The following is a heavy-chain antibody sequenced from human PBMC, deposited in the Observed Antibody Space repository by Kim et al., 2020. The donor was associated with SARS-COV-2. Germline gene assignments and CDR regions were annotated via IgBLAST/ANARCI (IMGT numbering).Heavy chain of an antibody. D-gene: IGHD1-26*01. Sequence: SETLSLTCTVSGGSISSYYWNWIRQPPGKGLEWIGYIYYSGNTNYNPSLKNRVTLLLDTSKSQFSLKLSSVTAADTAVYYCARVAFRGGSYLFDYWGQGTLVTVSS. CDR3: ARVAFRGGSYLFDY. CDR2: IYYSGNT. V-gene: IGHV4-59*01. CDR1: GGSISSYY. J-gene: IGHJ4*02.